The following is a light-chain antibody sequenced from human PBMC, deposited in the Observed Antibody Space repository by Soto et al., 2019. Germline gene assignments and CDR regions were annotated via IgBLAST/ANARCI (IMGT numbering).Light chain of an antibody. CDR1: QSVSNNY. J-gene: IGKJ4*01. CDR3: QQCTNWRALT. V-gene: IGKV3D-20*02. Sequence: EIVLTQSPGTLSLSPGERATLSCRASQSVSNNYLAWYQQKPGQAPRLLIYGASNRATGIPDRFSGSGSGTEFTLTISSLQSEDFAVYYCQQCTNWRALTFGGGTKVDIK. CDR2: GAS.